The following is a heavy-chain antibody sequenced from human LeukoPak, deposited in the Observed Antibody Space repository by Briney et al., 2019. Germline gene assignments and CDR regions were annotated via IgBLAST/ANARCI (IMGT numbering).Heavy chain of an antibody. CDR3: ARDPPAVSINTYA. J-gene: IGHJ4*02. CDR2: IFSHGET. Sequence: GGSLRLSCAASGFPVGNNYMNWVRQAPGKGLEWVSLIFSHGETSYADSVKGRFTISRDNSKNTLYLQMNGLRVEDTAVYYCARDPPAVSINTYAWGQGTLVTVSS. CDR1: GFPVGNNY. V-gene: IGHV3-66*01. D-gene: IGHD2-8*01.